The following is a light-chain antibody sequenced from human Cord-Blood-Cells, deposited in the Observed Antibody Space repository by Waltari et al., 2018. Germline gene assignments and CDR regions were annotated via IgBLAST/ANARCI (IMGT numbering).Light chain of an antibody. CDR2: DVS. J-gene: IGLJ2*01. V-gene: IGLV2-14*01. Sequence: QSALTQPASVSGSPGQSITISCTGTSSDVGGYNYVSWYQQHPGKAPKLMIYDVSNPPSGVANRCSASKSGNTASLTISGLQAEDEADYYCSSYTSSITLVLFGGGTKLTVL. CDR3: SSYTSSITLVL. CDR1: SSDVGGYNY.